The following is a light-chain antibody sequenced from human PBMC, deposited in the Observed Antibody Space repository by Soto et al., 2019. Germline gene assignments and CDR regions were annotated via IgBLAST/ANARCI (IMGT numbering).Light chain of an antibody. J-gene: IGKJ1*01. V-gene: IGKV3-20*01. CDR3: HQYGISPPRT. Sequence: EIVLTQSPGTLSLSPGERATLSCRASQSVSSSYLAWYQQKPGQAPRLLIYGASTRATGIAARFSGSGSGTDFTLTIGRLEPEDFAVYYCHQYGISPPRTFGQGTKVDIK. CDR1: QSVSSSY. CDR2: GAS.